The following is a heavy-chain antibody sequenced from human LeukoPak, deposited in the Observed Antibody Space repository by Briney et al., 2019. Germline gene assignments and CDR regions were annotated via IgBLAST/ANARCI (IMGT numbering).Heavy chain of an antibody. D-gene: IGHD3-3*01. CDR1: GYTFTSYD. Sequence: ASVKVSCKASGYTFTSYDINWVRQATGQGLEWMGWMNPNSGNTGYAQKFQGRVTMTRNTSISTAYMELSSLRSEDTAVYYCARGARDVITGNYDFWSGCPGPDYWGQGTLVTVSS. CDR3: ARGARDVITGNYDFWSGCPGPDY. J-gene: IGHJ4*02. CDR2: MNPNSGNT. V-gene: IGHV1-8*01.